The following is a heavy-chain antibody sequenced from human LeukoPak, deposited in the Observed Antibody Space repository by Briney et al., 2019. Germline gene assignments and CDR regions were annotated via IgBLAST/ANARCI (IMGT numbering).Heavy chain of an antibody. CDR2: IGTAGDT. CDR3: ARGPRYDAFDI. J-gene: IGHJ3*02. Sequence: PGGSLRLSCAASGFTFSSYDMHWVRQATGKGLEWVSAIGTAGDTYYPGSVKGRFTISRETAKNSLYLQMNSLRAGDTAVYYCARGPRYDAFDIWGQGTMVTVSS. CDR1: GFTFSSYD. V-gene: IGHV3-13*01.